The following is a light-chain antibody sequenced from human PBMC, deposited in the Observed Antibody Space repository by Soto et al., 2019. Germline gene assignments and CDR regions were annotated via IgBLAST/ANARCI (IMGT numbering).Light chain of an antibody. CDR2: EVS. CDR3: SSYAGSNSVV. J-gene: IGLJ2*01. Sequence: QSVLTQPPFASGSPGQSVTISCTGTSSDVGTYNYVSWYQQHPGKAPKLLIYEVSQRPSGVPNRFSGSKSANTASLTVSGLQAEDEADYYCSSYAGSNSVVFGGGTKVTVL. V-gene: IGLV2-8*01. CDR1: SSDVGTYNY.